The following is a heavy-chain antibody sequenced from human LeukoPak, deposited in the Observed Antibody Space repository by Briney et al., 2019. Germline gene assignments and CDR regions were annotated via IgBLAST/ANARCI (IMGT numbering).Heavy chain of an antibody. Sequence: PSETLSLTCTVSGGSISSSSYYWGWIRQPPGKGLEWIGSIYYSGSTYYNPSLKSRVTISVDTSKNQFSLKLSSVTAADTAVYYCARVAGSGWEGLDYWGQGTLVTVSS. CDR1: GGSISSSSYY. V-gene: IGHV4-39*07. CDR3: ARVAGSGWEGLDY. D-gene: IGHD6-19*01. J-gene: IGHJ4*02. CDR2: IYYSGST.